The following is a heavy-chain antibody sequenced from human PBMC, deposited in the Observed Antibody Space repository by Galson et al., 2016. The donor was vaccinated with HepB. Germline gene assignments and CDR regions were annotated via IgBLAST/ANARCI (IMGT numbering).Heavy chain of an antibody. CDR1: GFTFSTYA. Sequence: SLRLSCAASGFTFSTYAMHWVRLAPGRGLEWVSGIYWRSNAMDYADSVKGRFTISRDNAKNSLYLQMNSLRTEDTALYFCAKDMSPGGMDVWGQGTTVTV. J-gene: IGHJ6*02. CDR2: IYWRSNAM. CDR3: AKDMSPGGMDV. V-gene: IGHV3-9*01.